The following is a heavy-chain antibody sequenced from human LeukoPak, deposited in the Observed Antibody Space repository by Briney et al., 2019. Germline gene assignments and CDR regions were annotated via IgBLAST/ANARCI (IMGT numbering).Heavy chain of an antibody. CDR2: IIPIFGTA. V-gene: IGHV1-69*13. CDR1: GGTFSSYA. D-gene: IGHD1-26*01. J-gene: IGHJ5*02. Sequence: GASVKVSCKASGGTFSSYAISWVRQAPGQGLEWMGGIIPIFGTANYAQKFQGRVTITADESTSTAYMELSSLRSEDTAVYYCAREWGGSPKFDPWGQGTLVTVSS. CDR3: AREWGGSPKFDP.